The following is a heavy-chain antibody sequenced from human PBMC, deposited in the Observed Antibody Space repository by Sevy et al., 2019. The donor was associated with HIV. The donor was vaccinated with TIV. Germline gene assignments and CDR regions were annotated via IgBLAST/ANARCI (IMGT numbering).Heavy chain of an antibody. CDR2: ISAYKGNT. CDR3: ARDREYSSGPYYFDY. CDR1: GSTFTTYG. V-gene: IGHV1-18*01. Sequence: ASVKVSCKTSGSTFTTYGFSWVRQAPGQGLEWMGWISAYKGNTIYAQKLQGRVTMTTDTSTSTAYMELRSLRSDDTAMYYCARDREYSSGPYYFDYWGQGTLVTVSS. J-gene: IGHJ4*02. D-gene: IGHD6-19*01.